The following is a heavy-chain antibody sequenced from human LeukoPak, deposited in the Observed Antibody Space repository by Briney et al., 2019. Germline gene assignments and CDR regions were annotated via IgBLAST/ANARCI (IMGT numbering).Heavy chain of an antibody. D-gene: IGHD2-15*01. J-gene: IGHJ4*02. Sequence: PGGPLRPSCAASGFSLSSYWMSWVRQAPGKGLEWVANIRYDGSQKYYVDSVKGRFTISSDSPTNSLFLQMNSLRAEDTAVYYCARLRGSTYFEYWGQGTLVTVSS. V-gene: IGHV3-7*01. CDR3: ARLRGSTYFEY. CDR2: IRYDGSQK. CDR1: GFSLSSYW.